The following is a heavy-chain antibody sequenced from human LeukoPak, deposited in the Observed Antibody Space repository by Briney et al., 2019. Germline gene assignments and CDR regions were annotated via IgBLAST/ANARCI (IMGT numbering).Heavy chain of an antibody. V-gene: IGHV4-30-2*01. CDR2: IYHSGST. Sequence: PSETPSLTCTVSGGSISSGGYYWSWIRQPPGKGLEWIGYIYHSGSTYYNPSLKSRVTISVDTSKNQFSLKLSSVTAADTAVYYCASGSRYYYDSSGYSFDYWGQGTLVTVSS. CDR3: ASGSRYYYDSSGYSFDY. CDR1: GGSISSGGYY. J-gene: IGHJ4*02. D-gene: IGHD3-22*01.